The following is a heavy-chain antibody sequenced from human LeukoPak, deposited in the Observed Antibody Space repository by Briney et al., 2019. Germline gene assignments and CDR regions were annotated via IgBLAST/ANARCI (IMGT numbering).Heavy chain of an antibody. CDR1: GFTFSGYP. Sequence: GGSLRLSCAASGFTFSGYPIHWVRQAPGKGLEWVLGISGVDGKTYYADSVKGRFTISSDSSKNTLYLQMNSLRAEDTAVYYCAKGGSGWSYLDYWGQGALVTVSS. D-gene: IGHD6-19*01. J-gene: IGHJ4*02. CDR3: AKGGSGWSYLDY. V-gene: IGHV3-23*01. CDR2: ISGVDGKT.